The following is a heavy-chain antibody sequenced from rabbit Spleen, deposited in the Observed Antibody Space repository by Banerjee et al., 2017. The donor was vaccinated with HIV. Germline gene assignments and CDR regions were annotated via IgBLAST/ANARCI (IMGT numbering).Heavy chain of an antibody. CDR2: IDVTKSGGT. Sequence: QEQLEESGGGLVKPGASLTLTCTASGFSFSSDYDMCWVRQAPGKGLEWIACIDVTKSGGTYYATWTRVRFTISKTSSTTVALQMTSLTAADTATYFCARETSSGWGIVSFYFSLWGPGTLVPS. CDR3: ARETSSGWGIVSFYFSL. V-gene: IGHV1S45*01. D-gene: IGHD4-1*01. J-gene: IGHJ4*01. CDR1: GFSFSSDYD.